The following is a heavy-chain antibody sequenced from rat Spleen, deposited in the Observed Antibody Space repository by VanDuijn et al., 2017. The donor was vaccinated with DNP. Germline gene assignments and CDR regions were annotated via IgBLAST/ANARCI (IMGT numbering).Heavy chain of an antibody. CDR1: GITFGDYN. CDR2: IINDGKRT. J-gene: IGHJ2*01. V-gene: IGHV5S10*01. D-gene: IGHD4-3*01. CDR3: ATQVHNSGSS. Sequence: EVQLVESGGGLVQPKESLKISCAASGITFGDYNMAWVRQAPRKGLEWVATIINDGKRTYYRDSVKGRFTISRDNAKNTLYLQMDSLRSEDTATYYCATQVHNSGSSWGQGVMVTVSS.